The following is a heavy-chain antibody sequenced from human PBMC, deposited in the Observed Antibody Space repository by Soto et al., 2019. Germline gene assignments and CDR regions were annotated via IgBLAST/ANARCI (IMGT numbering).Heavy chain of an antibody. Sequence: GSLSLSCAASGFPFSSYAMTWVRRAPGKGLEWVSGIANSGGTTFYADSVRVRFTISRDNSKNTLYLQMNNLRAEDTAIYYCAKRIASSGSGWDLWGKGTLVTVS. CDR3: AKRIASSGSGWDL. CDR2: IANSGGTT. CDR1: GFPFSSYA. J-gene: IGHJ4*02. V-gene: IGHV3-23*01. D-gene: IGHD6-19*01.